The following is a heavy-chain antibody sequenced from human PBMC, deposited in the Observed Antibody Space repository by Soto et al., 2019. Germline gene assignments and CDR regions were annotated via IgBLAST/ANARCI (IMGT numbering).Heavy chain of an antibody. Sequence: PSQTLSLTCAISGDSVSSNSAAWNWIRQSPSRGLEWLGRTYYRSKWYNDYAVSVKSRITINPDTSKNQFSLKLSSVTAADTAVYYCARSASTVTTLDYWGQGTLVTVSS. CDR3: ARSASTVTTLDY. V-gene: IGHV6-1*01. D-gene: IGHD1-1*01. CDR2: TYYRSKWYN. CDR1: GDSVSSNSAA. J-gene: IGHJ4*02.